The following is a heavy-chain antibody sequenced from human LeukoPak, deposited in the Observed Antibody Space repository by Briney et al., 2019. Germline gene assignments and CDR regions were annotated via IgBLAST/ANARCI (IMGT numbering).Heavy chain of an antibody. CDR2: IYTSGST. CDR1: GGSISSYY. CDR3: ARDGGQHEGDYYDSSGYYDY. J-gene: IGHJ4*02. D-gene: IGHD3-22*01. Sequence: PSETLSLTCTVSGGSISSYYWSWIRQPAGKGLEWIGRIYTSGSTNYNPSLKSRVTMSVDTSKNQFSLKLSSGTAADTAVYYCARDGGQHEGDYYDSSGYYDYWGQGTLVTVSS. V-gene: IGHV4-4*07.